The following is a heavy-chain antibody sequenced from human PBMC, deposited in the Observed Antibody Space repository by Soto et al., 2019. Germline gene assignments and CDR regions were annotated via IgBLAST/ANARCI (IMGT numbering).Heavy chain of an antibody. CDR3: AKEGPPDAPYSSSQYYFDY. CDR1: GFTFSSYA. D-gene: IGHD6-13*01. V-gene: IGHV3-30-3*01. Sequence: HPGGSLRLSCAASGFTFSSYAMHWVRQAPGKGLEWVAVISYDGSNKYYADSVKGRFTISRDNSKNTLYLQMNSLRAEDTAVYYCAKEGPPDAPYSSSQYYFDYWGQGTLVTVSS. CDR2: ISYDGSNK. J-gene: IGHJ4*02.